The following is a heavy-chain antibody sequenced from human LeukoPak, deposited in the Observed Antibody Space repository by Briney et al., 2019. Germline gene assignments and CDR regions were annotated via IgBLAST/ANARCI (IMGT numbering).Heavy chain of an antibody. D-gene: IGHD6-19*01. CDR3: AKAGARGKYSGRSGDVLDV. Sequence: GGSLRLSCAASGFTFDNYAMHWVRQVPGKGLEWVSGLSWNSGSPGHADSVKGRFTISRDNAKNFLYLQMNDLRVEDTALYYCAKAGARGKYSGRSGDVLDVWGQGTKVTVSS. CDR2: LSWNSGSP. J-gene: IGHJ3*01. V-gene: IGHV3-9*01. CDR1: GFTFDNYA.